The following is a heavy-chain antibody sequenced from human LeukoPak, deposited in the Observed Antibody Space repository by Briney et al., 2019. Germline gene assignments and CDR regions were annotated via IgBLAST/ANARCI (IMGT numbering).Heavy chain of an antibody. Sequence: GGPLRLSCAASGVTFSNDGMDWLRQAPAQGLEWVSSISASGTYIWYADSVKGRFTISRENAKSSLYLQMDSLRAEDTAVYYCATERACGSSSCVAYYFDSWGQGTLVTVSS. CDR3: ATERACGSSSCVAYYFDS. CDR2: ISASGTYI. D-gene: IGHD2-2*01. V-gene: IGHV3-21*01. J-gene: IGHJ4*02. CDR1: GVTFSNDG.